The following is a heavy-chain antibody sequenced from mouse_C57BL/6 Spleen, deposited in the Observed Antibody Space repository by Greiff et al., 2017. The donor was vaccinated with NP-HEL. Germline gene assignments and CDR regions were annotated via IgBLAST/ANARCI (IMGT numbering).Heavy chain of an antibody. CDR1: GYAFSSSW. Sequence: QVHVKQSGPELVKPGASVKISCKASGYAFSSSWMNWVKQRPGKGLEWIGRIYPGDGDTNYNGKFKGKATLTADKSSSTAYMQLSSLTSEDSAVYFCAKGTTGYFDVWGTGTTVTVSS. V-gene: IGHV1-82*01. D-gene: IGHD1-1*01. CDR3: AKGTTGYFDV. J-gene: IGHJ1*03. CDR2: IYPGDGDT.